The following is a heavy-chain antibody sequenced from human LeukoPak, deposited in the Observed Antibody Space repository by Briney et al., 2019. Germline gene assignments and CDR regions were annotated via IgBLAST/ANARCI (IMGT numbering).Heavy chain of an antibody. CDR2: ISSSGSTI. D-gene: IGHD6-19*01. Sequence: GGSLRLSCAASGFTFSSYEMNWVRQAPGKGLEWVSYISSSGSTIYYADSVKGRFTISRDNAKNSLYLQMNSLRAEDTAVYYCARYSSGWYEKRYYYYYMDVWGKGTTVTVSS. J-gene: IGHJ6*03. V-gene: IGHV3-48*03. CDR3: ARYSSGWYEKRYYYYYMDV. CDR1: GFTFSSYE.